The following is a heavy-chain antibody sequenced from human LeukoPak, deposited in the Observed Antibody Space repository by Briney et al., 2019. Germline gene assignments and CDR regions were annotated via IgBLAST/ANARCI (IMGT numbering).Heavy chain of an antibody. CDR1: GGSISSHH. D-gene: IGHD1-7*01. CDR3: ARDGRYNWNYGYYYMDV. CDR2: IYYSGST. Sequence: KTSETLSLTCTVSGGSISSHHWSWIRQPPGKGLEWIGYIYYSGSTNYNPSLKSRVTISVDTSKNQFSLKLSSVTAADTAMYYCARDGRYNWNYGYYYMDVWGKGTTVTVSS. V-gene: IGHV4-59*11. J-gene: IGHJ6*03.